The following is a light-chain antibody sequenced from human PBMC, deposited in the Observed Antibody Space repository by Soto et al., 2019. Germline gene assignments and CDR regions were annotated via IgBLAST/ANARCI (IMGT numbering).Light chain of an antibody. CDR2: GAS. V-gene: IGKV3-15*01. CDR1: QSVRTN. Sequence: EIVMTQSPATLSVSPGERATLSCRASQSVRTNLAWYQHKPGQSPRLLIYGASNRATGFPARFSGSGSGTEFTLTISSLQSEDFAVYYCHQYNHWLTWTFGQGTKVDI. CDR3: HQYNHWLTWT. J-gene: IGKJ1*01.